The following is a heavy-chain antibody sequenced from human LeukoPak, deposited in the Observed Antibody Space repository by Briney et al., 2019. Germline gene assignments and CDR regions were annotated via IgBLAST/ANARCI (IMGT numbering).Heavy chain of an antibody. D-gene: IGHD6-19*01. CDR2: LRYDGSDE. CDR3: AKKYNSGRRPYDYYMDV. Sequence: GSLRLSCAASGFPFSSYGMNWVRQAPGKGLGWVAFLRYDGSDEYYGDSVKGRFTVSRDNSKNMLYLQMNSLRAEDTAVYYCAKKYNSGRRPYDYYMDVWGKGTTVTVSS. V-gene: IGHV3-30*02. CDR1: GFPFSSYG. J-gene: IGHJ6*03.